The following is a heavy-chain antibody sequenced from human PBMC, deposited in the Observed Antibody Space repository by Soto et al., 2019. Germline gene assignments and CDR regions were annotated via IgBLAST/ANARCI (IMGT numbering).Heavy chain of an antibody. J-gene: IGHJ4*02. D-gene: IGHD1-20*01. CDR1: GYTFTSYA. CDR3: ARGITLPTPLDY. V-gene: IGHV1-3*05. CDR2: INAGNGNT. Sequence: QVQLVQSGAEEKKPGASVKVSCKASGYTFTSYAMHWVRQAPGQRLEWMGWINAGNGNTKYSQKFQGXVSIPGXXSASTAYMELSSLRSEDTAVYYCARGITLPTPLDYWGQGTLVTVSS.